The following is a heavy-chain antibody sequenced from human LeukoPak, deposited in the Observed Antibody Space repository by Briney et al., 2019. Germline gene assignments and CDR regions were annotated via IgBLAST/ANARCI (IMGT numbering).Heavy chain of an antibody. J-gene: IGHJ4*02. CDR2: ISYDGSNK. V-gene: IGHV3-30*03. D-gene: IGHD3-22*01. CDR3: VRDRSYHDSSLRIREPYYFDC. CDR1: GFTFSSYG. Sequence: GGSLRLSCAASGFTFSSYGMHWVRQAPGKGLEWVAVISYDGSNKYYADSVKGRFTISRDNAKNSLYLQMDSLRAEDTAVYYCVRDRSYHDSSLRIREPYYFDCWGQGTLVTVSS.